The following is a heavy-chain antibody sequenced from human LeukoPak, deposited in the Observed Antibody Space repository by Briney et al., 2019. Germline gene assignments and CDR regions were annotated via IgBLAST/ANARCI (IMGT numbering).Heavy chain of an antibody. CDR2: IWSDGSYK. CDR1: GFTFSSYG. J-gene: IGHJ4*02. Sequence: GGSLRLSCAASGFTFSSYGFHWVRQAPGKGLEWVAVIWSDGSYKYYADSVKGRFTVSRDDSKNTLYLQMNSLRAEDTAVYYCARDFSLQLFDYWGQGTLVTVFS. V-gene: IGHV3-33*01. D-gene: IGHD5-24*01. CDR3: ARDFSLQLFDY.